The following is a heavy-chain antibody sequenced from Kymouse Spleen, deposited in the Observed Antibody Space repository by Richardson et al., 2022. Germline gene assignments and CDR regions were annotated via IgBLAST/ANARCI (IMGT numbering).Heavy chain of an antibody. J-gene: IGHJ6*02. CDR3: ARAGLELQYYYGMDV. D-gene: IGHD1-7*01. Sequence: QVQLQQWGAGLLKPSETLSLTCAVYGGSFSGYYWSWIRQPPGKGLEWIGEINHSGSTNYNPSLKSRVTISVDTSKNQFSLKLSSVTAADTAVYYCARAGLELQYYYGMDVWGQGTTVTVSS. CDR1: GGSFSGYY. V-gene: IGHV4-34*01. CDR2: INHSGST.